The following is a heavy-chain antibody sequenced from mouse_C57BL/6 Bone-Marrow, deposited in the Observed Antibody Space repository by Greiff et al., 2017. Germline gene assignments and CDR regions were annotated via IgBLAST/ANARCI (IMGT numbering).Heavy chain of an antibody. CDR2: IYPGSGST. J-gene: IGHJ3*01. CDR3: ARGAYYSNSAWFAY. V-gene: IGHV1-55*01. D-gene: IGHD2-5*01. CDR1: GYTFTSYW. Sequence: QVQLQQPGAELVKPGASVKMSCKASGYTFTSYWITWVKQRPGQGLEWIGDIYPGSGSTNYNEKFKSKATLTVDTSSSTAYMQLSSLTSEDSAVYYCARGAYYSNSAWFAYWCQGTLVTVSA.